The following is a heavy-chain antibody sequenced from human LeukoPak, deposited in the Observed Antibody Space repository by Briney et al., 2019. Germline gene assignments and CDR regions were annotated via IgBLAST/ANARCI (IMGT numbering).Heavy chain of an antibody. CDR3: ARDRQYYYGSGSYYNYYYGMDA. J-gene: IGHJ6*04. CDR2: INAGNGNT. V-gene: IGHV1-3*01. CDR1: GYTFTSYA. D-gene: IGHD3-10*01. Sequence: GASVKVSCKASGYTFTSYAMHWVRQAPGQRLEWMGWINAGNGNTKYSQKFQGRVTITRDTSASTAYMELSSLRSEDTAVYYCARDRQYYYGSGSYYNYYYGMDAWGKGTTVTVSS.